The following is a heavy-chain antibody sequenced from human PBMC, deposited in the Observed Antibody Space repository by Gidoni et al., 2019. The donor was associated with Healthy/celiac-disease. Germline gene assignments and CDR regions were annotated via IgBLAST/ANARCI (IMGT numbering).Heavy chain of an antibody. CDR1: GGSFSGYY. V-gene: IGHV4-34*01. CDR3: ARGPYCSSTSCNGYYYYGMDV. J-gene: IGHJ6*02. CDR2: INHSGST. Sequence: QVQLQQWGAGLLKPSETLSLTCAVYGGSFSGYYWSWIRQPPGKGMEWIGEINHSGSTNYNPSLKSRVTISVDTSKNQSSLKLSSVTAADTAVYYCARGPYCSSTSCNGYYYYGMDVWGQGTTVTVSS. D-gene: IGHD2-2*01.